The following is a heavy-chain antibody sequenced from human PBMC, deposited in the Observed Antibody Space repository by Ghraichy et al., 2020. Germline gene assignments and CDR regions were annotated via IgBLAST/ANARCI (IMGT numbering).Heavy chain of an antibody. Sequence: GGSLRLSCAASGFTFSTYSMNWVRQAPGKGLEWVSYISASGSIIHSADSVRDRFTISRDNGKNSLYLQMNSLRAEDTAVYYCARDGGDDPNKDLTTWGQGTLVTVSS. CDR1: GFTFSTYS. CDR3: ARDGGDDPNKDLTT. CDR2: ISASGSII. J-gene: IGHJ5*02. V-gene: IGHV3-48*01. D-gene: IGHD2-21*02.